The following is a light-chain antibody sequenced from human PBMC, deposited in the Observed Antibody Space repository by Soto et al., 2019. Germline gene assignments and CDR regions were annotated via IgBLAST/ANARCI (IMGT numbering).Light chain of an antibody. CDR2: DAS. CDR3: QQRNSWPIT. V-gene: IGKV3-11*01. J-gene: IGKJ5*01. Sequence: EIVLTQSPAILSLSPGERATLSCRASQSVSSYLAWYQQKPGQAPIHLIYDASNRATGITARLSGSGYGTDFILTISSLEPEDFTVFNCQQRNSWPITFCQGTRLQSK. CDR1: QSVSSY.